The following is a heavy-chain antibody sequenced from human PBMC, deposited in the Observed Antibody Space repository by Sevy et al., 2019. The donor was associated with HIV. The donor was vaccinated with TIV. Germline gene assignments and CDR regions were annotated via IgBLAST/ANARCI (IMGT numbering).Heavy chain of an antibody. D-gene: IGHD2-2*01. V-gene: IGHV4-59*01. CDR3: ARESRGAAGDFDY. Sequence: SETLSLTCSVSGDSISNYFWSWIRQPPGKGLEWIGYIYYSGKTNYNPSLKSRVTISVDTSKKQFSLKLRSVTAADTAVYYCARESRGAAGDFDYWGQGTLVTVSS. CDR1: GDSISNYF. CDR2: IYYSGKT. J-gene: IGHJ4*02.